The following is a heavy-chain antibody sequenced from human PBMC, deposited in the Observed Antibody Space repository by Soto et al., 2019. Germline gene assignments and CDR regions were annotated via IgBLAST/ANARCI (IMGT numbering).Heavy chain of an antibody. J-gene: IGHJ6*02. Sequence: GGSLRLACAASGVTVSRSSMNWGCQAPGKGLEWVSSISSSSNFIYYEDSVKGRFTVSRDNAKNSLYLQMISLRAEDTAVYYCARGMNTAIFYGMDVWGQGTTVTVSS. CDR2: ISSSSNFI. V-gene: IGHV3-21*01. D-gene: IGHD5-18*01. CDR1: GVTVSRSS. CDR3: ARGMNTAIFYGMDV.